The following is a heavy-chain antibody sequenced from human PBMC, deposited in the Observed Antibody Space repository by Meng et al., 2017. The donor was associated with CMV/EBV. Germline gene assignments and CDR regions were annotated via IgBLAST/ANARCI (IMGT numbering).Heavy chain of an antibody. CDR1: GYTFTSYY. Sequence: ASVKVSCKASGYTFTSYYMHWVRQAPGQGLEWMGIINPSGGSTSYAQKFQGRVTMTRDTSTSTVYMELSSLRSQDTAVYYCARDRIVVVPGMDVWGQGTTVTVSS. V-gene: IGHV1-46*01. CDR3: ARDRIVVVPGMDV. CDR2: INPSGGST. D-gene: IGHD2-2*01. J-gene: IGHJ6*02.